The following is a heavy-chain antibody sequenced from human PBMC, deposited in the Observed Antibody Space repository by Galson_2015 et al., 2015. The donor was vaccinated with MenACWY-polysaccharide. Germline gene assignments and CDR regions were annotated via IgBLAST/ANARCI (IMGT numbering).Heavy chain of an antibody. Sequence: LRLSCAASGFTFSGYWMRWVRQAPGKGLEWVANIKQDGSENYYVDSVKGRITLSRDNAKNSLYLQMNSLRAEDTAVYYCARGQKTLGPWGQGTLVTVSS. V-gene: IGHV3-7*04. CDR1: GFTFSGYW. CDR2: IKQDGSEN. CDR3: ARGQKTLGP. J-gene: IGHJ5*02.